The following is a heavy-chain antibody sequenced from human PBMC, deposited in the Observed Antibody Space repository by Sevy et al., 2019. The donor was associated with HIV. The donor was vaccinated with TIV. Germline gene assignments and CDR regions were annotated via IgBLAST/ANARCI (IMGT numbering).Heavy chain of an antibody. D-gene: IGHD3-3*01. V-gene: IGHV1-69*13. CDR2: IIPIFGTA. Sequence: ASVKVSCKASGGTFSSYAISWVRQVPGQGLEWMGGIIPIFGTANYAQKFQGRVTITADESTSTAYMELSSLRSEDTAVYYCASCYLGTIRSGYYSFDYWGQGTLVTVSS. CDR1: GGTFSSYA. J-gene: IGHJ4*02. CDR3: ASCYLGTIRSGYYSFDY.